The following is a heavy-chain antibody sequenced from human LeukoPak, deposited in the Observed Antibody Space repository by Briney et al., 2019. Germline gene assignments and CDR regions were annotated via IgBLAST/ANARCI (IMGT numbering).Heavy chain of an antibody. CDR3: TKAGVVGAKAGFDN. D-gene: IGHD1-26*01. CDR2: IDSSSNYI. Sequence: GGSLRLSCAASGFSFSSYSMNWVRQAPGKGLEWVSSIDSSSNYIFYADSVKGRFTISRDNAKNSLDLQMNNLRDEDTAIYYCTKAGVVGAKAGFDNWGQGTLVTVSS. J-gene: IGHJ4*02. V-gene: IGHV3-21*01. CDR1: GFSFSSYS.